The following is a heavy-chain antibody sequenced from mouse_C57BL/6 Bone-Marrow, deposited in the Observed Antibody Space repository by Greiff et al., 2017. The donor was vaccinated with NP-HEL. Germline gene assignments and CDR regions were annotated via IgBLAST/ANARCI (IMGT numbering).Heavy chain of an antibody. CDR3: ARKAYYGRSYEFAY. D-gene: IGHD1-1*01. V-gene: IGHV1-50*01. CDR1: GYTFTTYW. Sequence: QVQLQQPGAELVKPGASVKLSCKASGYTFTTYWMQWVKQRPGQGLEWIGEIDPSDSYTNYNQKFKGKAIFTVDTSSSTANMQLSSLTSEDSAVYYCARKAYYGRSYEFAYWGQGTLVTVSA. CDR2: IDPSDSYT. J-gene: IGHJ3*01.